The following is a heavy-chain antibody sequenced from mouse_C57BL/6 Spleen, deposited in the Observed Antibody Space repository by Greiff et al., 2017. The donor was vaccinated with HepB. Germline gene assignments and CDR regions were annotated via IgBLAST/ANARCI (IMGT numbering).Heavy chain of an antibody. CDR1: GFTFSSYG. CDR2: INSNGGST. J-gene: IGHJ2*01. Sequence: EVQLQESGGGLVQPGGSLKLSCAASGFTFSSYGMSWVRQTPDKRLELVATINSNGGSTYYPDSVKGRFTISRDNAKNTLYLQMSSLKSEDTAMYYCARMARTINWGQGTTLIVSS. CDR3: ARMARTIN. V-gene: IGHV5-6-3*01.